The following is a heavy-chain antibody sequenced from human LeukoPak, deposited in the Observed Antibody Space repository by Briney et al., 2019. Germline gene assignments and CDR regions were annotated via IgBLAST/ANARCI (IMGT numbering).Heavy chain of an antibody. CDR1: GLTFSSYW. D-gene: IGHD3-10*01. CDR3: ARGEYYYYGGY. J-gene: IGHJ4*02. Sequence: GGSLRLSCAASGLTFSSYWMSSVRQAPGKGLEWVANIRHDGSEKHYVDSVKSRFTISRDNAKNSLYLQMKNMRAEDTAVYYWARGEYYYYGGYWGQGTLVTVAS. CDR2: IRHDGSEK. V-gene: IGHV3-7*05.